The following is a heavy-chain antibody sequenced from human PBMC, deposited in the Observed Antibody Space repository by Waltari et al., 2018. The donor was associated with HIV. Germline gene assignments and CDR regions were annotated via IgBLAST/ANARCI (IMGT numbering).Heavy chain of an antibody. CDR3: ARERGLELRGRWFDP. CDR2: IHSGGTT. Sequence: EVQLVETGGGLIQPGGSLRLSCGASGFIVSSSRMSWVRQAPGKGLEWVSFIHSGGTTYYADSVKGRFTISRDNSKNMVYLQMNSLRAEDTAVYYCARERGLELRGRWFDPWGQGILVSVSS. J-gene: IGHJ5*02. CDR1: GFIVSSSR. D-gene: IGHD1-7*01. V-gene: IGHV3-53*02.